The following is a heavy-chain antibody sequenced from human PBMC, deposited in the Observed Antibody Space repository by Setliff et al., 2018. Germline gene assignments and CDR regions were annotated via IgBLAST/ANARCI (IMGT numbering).Heavy chain of an antibody. D-gene: IGHD2-21*02. CDR1: GFSFNNYA. Sequence: GSLRLSCEGSGFSFNNYAISWVRQLPGKRPEWVSSISGSGGRTYYADSVKGRFTVSRDNSKNTISLQMNRLQADDTALYSCAKDRYFDASGNFYVNGAFDIWGQGTVVTVSS. V-gene: IGHV3-23*01. J-gene: IGHJ3*02. CDR3: AKDRYFDASGNFYVNGAFDI. CDR2: ISGSGGRT.